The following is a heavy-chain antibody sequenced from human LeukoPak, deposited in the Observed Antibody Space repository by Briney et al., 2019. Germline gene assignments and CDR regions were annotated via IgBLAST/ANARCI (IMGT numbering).Heavy chain of an antibody. CDR2: INPSSGGT. J-gene: IGHJ6*02. CDR3: ARVARSDFWSGYSYYYGMDV. Sequence: ASVKVSCKASGYTFTGYYMHWVRQAPGQGLEWMGWINPSSGGTNYAQKFQGRVTMTRDTSISTAYMELSRLRSDDTAVYYCARVARSDFWSGYSYYYGMDVWGQGTTVTVSS. D-gene: IGHD3-3*01. CDR1: GYTFTGYY. V-gene: IGHV1-2*02.